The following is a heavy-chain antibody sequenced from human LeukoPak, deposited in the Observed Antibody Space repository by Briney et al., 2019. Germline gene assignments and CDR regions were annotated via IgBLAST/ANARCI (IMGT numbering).Heavy chain of an antibody. CDR2: MNPNSGNT. D-gene: IGHD6-13*01. J-gene: IGHJ5*02. V-gene: IGHV1-8*01. CDR3: ATQRGLRRQQLRLWEPRPRWFDP. Sequence: GASVKVSCKASGYTFTSYDINWLRQATGQGLEWMGWMNPNSGNTGYAQKFQGRVTMTRNTSISTAYMELSSLRSEDTAVYYCATQRGLRRQQLRLWEPRPRWFDPWGQGTLVTVSS. CDR1: GYTFTSYD.